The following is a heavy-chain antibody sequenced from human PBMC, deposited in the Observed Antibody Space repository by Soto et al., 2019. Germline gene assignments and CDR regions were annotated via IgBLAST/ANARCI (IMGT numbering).Heavy chain of an antibody. CDR2: INHSGST. J-gene: IGHJ6*02. CDR3: ATREQRRRVYYYYYAMDV. CDR1: GGSFSGYY. Sequence: PSETLSLTCAVYGGSFSGYYWSWIRQPPGKGLEWIGEINHSGSTNYNPSLKSRVTISVDTSKNQFSLKLSSVTAADTAVYYCATREQRRRVYYYYYAMDVSGQGTPDTVS. V-gene: IGHV4-34*01. D-gene: IGHD6-19*01.